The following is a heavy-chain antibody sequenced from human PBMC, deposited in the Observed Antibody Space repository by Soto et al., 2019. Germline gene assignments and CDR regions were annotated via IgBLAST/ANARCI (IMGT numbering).Heavy chain of an antibody. CDR2: IIPIFGTV. J-gene: IGHJ2*01. CDR3: ARGNHRWLQLWYFDL. D-gene: IGHD5-12*01. Sequence: QVQLVQSGAEVKKPGSSVKVSCKASGGTFSNYPISWVRQAPGQGLEWIGGIIPIFGTVNYAQKFQGRVTITADESTSTAYMELSSLISEDTAVYYCARGNHRWLQLWYFDLWGRGTLVTVSS. V-gene: IGHV1-69*12. CDR1: GGTFSNYP.